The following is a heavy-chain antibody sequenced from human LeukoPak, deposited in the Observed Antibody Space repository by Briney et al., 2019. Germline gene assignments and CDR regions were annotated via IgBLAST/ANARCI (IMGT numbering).Heavy chain of an antibody. CDR2: IYYSGST. Sequence: SETLSLTCTVSGGSISSYYWSWIRQPPGKGLEWIGYIYYSGSTNYNPSLKSRVTISVDTSKNQFSLKLSSVTAADTAVYYCARRRGIAAPGTYFDYWGQGMLVTVSS. J-gene: IGHJ4*02. CDR1: GGSISSYY. D-gene: IGHD6-13*01. V-gene: IGHV4-59*08. CDR3: ARRRGIAAPGTYFDY.